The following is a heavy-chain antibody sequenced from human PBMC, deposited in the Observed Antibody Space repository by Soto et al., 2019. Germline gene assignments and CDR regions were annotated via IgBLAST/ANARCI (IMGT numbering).Heavy chain of an antibody. J-gene: IGHJ3*02. CDR1: GGTFSSYA. D-gene: IGHD1-26*01. Sequence: GASVKVSCKASGGTFSSYAISWVRQAPAHGLESMGGIIPIFGTANYAQKFQGRVTITADKSTSTAYMELNSLRADDTAVYYCAKVSGPMFIEAASTAVPHESFDIWGQGTMVTVSS. CDR2: IIPIFGTA. V-gene: IGHV1-69*06. CDR3: AKVSGPMFIEAASTAVPHESFDI.